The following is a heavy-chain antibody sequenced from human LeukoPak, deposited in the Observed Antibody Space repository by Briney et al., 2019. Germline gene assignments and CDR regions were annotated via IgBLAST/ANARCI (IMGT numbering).Heavy chain of an antibody. D-gene: IGHD2-2*01. CDR2: ISTGGDRA. Sequence: GGSLRLSCAASGVTFSNYAMDWVRQAPGKGLEWVSAISTGGDRAYYADSVKGGFTTSRDNSRNTLYLQLNSLRAEDTAIYYCAVDCSSPSCYGLSAFDIWGQGTMVAVSS. CDR1: GVTFSNYA. J-gene: IGHJ3*02. CDR3: AVDCSSPSCYGLSAFDI. V-gene: IGHV3-23*01.